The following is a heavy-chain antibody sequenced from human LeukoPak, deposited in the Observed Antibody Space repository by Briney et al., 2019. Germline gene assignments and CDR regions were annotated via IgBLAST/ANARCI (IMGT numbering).Heavy chain of an antibody. D-gene: IGHD3-22*01. J-gene: IGHJ6*03. Sequence: GGSLRLSCAASGFTFSSYAMSWVRQAPGKGLEWVSAISGSGGSTYYADSVKGRFTISRDNSKNTLYLQMNSLRAEDTALYYCARDRVLRITTSREQFYYYYMDVWGKGTTLAISS. CDR1: GFTFSSYA. V-gene: IGHV3-23*01. CDR2: ISGSGGST. CDR3: ARDRVLRITTSREQFYYYYMDV.